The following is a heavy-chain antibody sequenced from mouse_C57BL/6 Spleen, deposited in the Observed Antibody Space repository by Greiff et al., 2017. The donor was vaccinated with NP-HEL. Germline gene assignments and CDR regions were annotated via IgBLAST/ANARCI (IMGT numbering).Heavy chain of an antibody. CDR2: IDPANGNT. Sequence: VHVKQSVAELVRPGASVKLSCTASGFNIKNTYMHWVKQRPEQGLEWIGRIDPANGNTKYAPKFQGKATITADTSSNTAYLQLSSLTSEDTAIYYCAKYYGSRRLYAMDYWGQGTSVTVSS. CDR1: GFNIKNTY. V-gene: IGHV14-3*01. D-gene: IGHD1-1*01. CDR3: AKYYGSRRLYAMDY. J-gene: IGHJ4*01.